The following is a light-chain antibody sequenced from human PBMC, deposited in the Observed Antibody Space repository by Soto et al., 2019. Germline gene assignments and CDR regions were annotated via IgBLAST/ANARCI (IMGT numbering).Light chain of an antibody. CDR3: SSYTSSSTNYV. Sequence: QSALTQPASVSVPPGQSITISCTGTSSDVGGYNYVSWYQQHPGKAPELMIYDVSNRPSGVSNRFSGSKSGNTASLTISGLQAEDEADYYCSSYTSSSTNYVFGTGTKVTVL. CDR2: DVS. CDR1: SSDVGGYNY. V-gene: IGLV2-14*01. J-gene: IGLJ1*01.